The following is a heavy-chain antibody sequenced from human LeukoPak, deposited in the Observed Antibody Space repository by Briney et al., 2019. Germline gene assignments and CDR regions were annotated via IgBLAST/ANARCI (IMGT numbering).Heavy chain of an antibody. CDR2: ISSSSSYI. Sequence: GGSLRLSCAASGFTFSSYSMNWVRQAPGKGLEWVSSISSSSSYIYYADSVKGRFTISRDNAKNSLYLQMNSLRTEDTAVYYCVRADLEYYYYYMDVWGKGTTVTVSS. D-gene: IGHD1-1*01. CDR3: VRADLEYYYYYMDV. J-gene: IGHJ6*03. V-gene: IGHV3-21*01. CDR1: GFTFSSYS.